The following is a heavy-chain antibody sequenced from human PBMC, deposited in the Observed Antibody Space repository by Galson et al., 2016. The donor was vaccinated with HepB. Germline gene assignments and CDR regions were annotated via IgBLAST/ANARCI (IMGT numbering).Heavy chain of an antibody. CDR1: GFNVSDNY. J-gene: IGHJ4*02. V-gene: IGHV3-53*01. Sequence: LRLSCAVSGFNVSDNYMSWVRQPPGRGLEWVSVVYTDGTTYYADSMKGRFTVSRDNSKNTLFLQVNNLRAGDTAVYYCARWGGWYDYWGQGTLVTVSS. D-gene: IGHD6-19*01. CDR3: ARWGGWYDY. CDR2: VYTDGTT.